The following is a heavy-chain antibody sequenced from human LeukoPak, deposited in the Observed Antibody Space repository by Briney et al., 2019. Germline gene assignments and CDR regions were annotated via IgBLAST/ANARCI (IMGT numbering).Heavy chain of an antibody. D-gene: IGHD2-21*02. J-gene: IGHJ5*02. CDR1: GGSFSGYY. CDR3: ARHWYSEGGRHLLLFYWFDP. CDR2: INHSGST. V-gene: IGHV4-34*01. Sequence: SETLSLTCAVYGGSFSGYYWSWIRQPPGKGLEWIGEINHSGSTNYNPSLKSRVTISVDTSKNQFSLKLSSVTAADTAVYYCARHWYSEGGRHLLLFYWFDPWGQGTLVTVSS.